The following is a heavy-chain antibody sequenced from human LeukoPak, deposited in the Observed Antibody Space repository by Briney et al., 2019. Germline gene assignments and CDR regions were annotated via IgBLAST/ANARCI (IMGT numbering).Heavy chain of an antibody. D-gene: IGHD6-19*01. CDR2: IKQDGSEK. CDR3: ARAGAVTGTMGYFDY. J-gene: IGHJ4*02. V-gene: IGHV3-7*03. CDR1: GFTFSSDW. Sequence: GGSLSLSCAASGFTFSSDWMSWVRQAPGKGLEWVANIKQDGSEKYYVDSVKGRFTISRDNAKNSLYLQMNSLRAEDTAVYYCARAGAVTGTMGYFDYWGQGSLVTVSS.